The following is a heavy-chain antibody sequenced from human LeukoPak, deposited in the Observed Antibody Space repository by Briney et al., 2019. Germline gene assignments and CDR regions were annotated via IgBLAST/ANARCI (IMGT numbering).Heavy chain of an antibody. J-gene: IGHJ6*02. CDR2: IKQDGSEK. CDR1: GFTFSNYA. CDR3: ARNSSSWYYEIYYYYGMDV. Sequence: GGSLRLSCAASGFTFSNYAMSWVRQAPGKGLEWVANIKQDGSEKYYVDSVKGRFTISRDNAKNSLYLQMNSLRAEDTAVYYCARNSSSWYYEIYYYYGMDVWGQGTTVTVSS. V-gene: IGHV3-7*01. D-gene: IGHD6-13*01.